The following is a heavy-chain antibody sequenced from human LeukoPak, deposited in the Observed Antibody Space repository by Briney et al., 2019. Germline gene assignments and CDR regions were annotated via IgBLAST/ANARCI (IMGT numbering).Heavy chain of an antibody. CDR1: GGSISSSSYY. CDR2: IYYRGST. D-gene: IGHD3/OR15-3a*01. J-gene: IGHJ5*02. V-gene: IGHV4-39*01. CDR3: ASTSWTYDGWFDP. Sequence: SETLSLTCTVSGGSISSSSYYWGWIRQPPGKGLEWIGSIYYRGSTYYNPSLKSRVTISVDTSKNQFSLKLSSVTAADTAVYYCASTSWTYDGWFDPWGQGTLVTVSS.